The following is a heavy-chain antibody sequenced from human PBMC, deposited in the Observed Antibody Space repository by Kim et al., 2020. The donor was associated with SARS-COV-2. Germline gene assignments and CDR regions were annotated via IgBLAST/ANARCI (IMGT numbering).Heavy chain of an antibody. J-gene: IGHJ4*02. CDR3: ARGSGYKVSYFDY. D-gene: IGHD3-22*01. V-gene: IGHV4-31*03. Sequence: SETLSLTCTVSGGSISSGGYYWSWIRQHPGKGLEWIGYIYYSGSTYYNPSLKSRVTISVDTSKNQFSLKLSSVTAADTAVYYCARGSGYKVSYFDYWGQGTRVTVSS. CDR2: IYYSGST. CDR1: GGSISSGGYY.